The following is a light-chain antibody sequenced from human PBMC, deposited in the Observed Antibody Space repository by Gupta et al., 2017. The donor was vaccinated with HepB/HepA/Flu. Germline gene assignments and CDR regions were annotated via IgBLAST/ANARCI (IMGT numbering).Light chain of an antibody. CDR2: STN. J-gene: IGLJ3*02. Sequence: VSAGGTVTLTCGLSSGSVSTSYYPSWYQQTPGQAPRTLIYSTNTRSSGVPDRFSGSILGNKAALTITGAQADDESDYYCVLYMGSGIWVFGGGTKLTVL. V-gene: IGLV8-61*01. CDR3: VLYMGSGIWV. CDR1: SGSVSTSYY.